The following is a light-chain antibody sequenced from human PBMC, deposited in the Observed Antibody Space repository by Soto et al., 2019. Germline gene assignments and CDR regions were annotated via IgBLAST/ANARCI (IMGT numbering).Light chain of an antibody. Sequence: EIVLTQSPGTLSLSPGERATLSCRASQSVSGSYLAWYQQRPGQAPRLLIYGASSRATGIPDRFRGSGSGTDFTLTITRLEPEDFAVYYCQQYGSSRWTFGRGTKVEIK. J-gene: IGKJ1*01. CDR1: QSVSGSY. CDR2: GAS. CDR3: QQYGSSRWT. V-gene: IGKV3-20*01.